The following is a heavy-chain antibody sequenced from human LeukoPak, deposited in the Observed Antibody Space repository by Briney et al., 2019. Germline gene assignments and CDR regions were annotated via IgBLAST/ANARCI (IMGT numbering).Heavy chain of an antibody. V-gene: IGHV3-7*01. CDR3: AREVAGATYPFDY. CDR2: IKDDGSQR. D-gene: IGHD1-26*01. J-gene: IGHJ4*02. Sequence: PGGSLRLSCAASGFTFSSYWMSWVRQAPGKGLEWVANIKDDGSQRYYVDSVKGRFTISRGNAKNSLYLQMNSLRAEDTAIYYCAREVAGATYPFDYWGQGTLVTVSS. CDR1: GFTFSSYW.